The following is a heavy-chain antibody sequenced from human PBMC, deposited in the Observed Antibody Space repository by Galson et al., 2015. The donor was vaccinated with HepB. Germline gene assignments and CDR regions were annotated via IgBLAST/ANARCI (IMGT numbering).Heavy chain of an antibody. CDR1: GGSISSSSYY. Sequence: LSLTCTVSGGSISSSSYYWGWIRQPPGKGLEWIGSIYYSGSTYYNPSLKSRVTISVDTSKNQFSLKLSSVTAADTAVYYCASIAARPNYYYYMDVWGKGTTVTVSS. CDR2: IYYSGST. D-gene: IGHD6-6*01. J-gene: IGHJ6*03. V-gene: IGHV4-39*07. CDR3: ASIAARPNYYYYMDV.